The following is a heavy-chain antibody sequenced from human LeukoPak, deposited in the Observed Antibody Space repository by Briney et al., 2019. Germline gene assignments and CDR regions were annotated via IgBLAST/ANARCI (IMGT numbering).Heavy chain of an antibody. D-gene: IGHD2-21*02. V-gene: IGHV4-59*08. J-gene: IGHJ2*01. CDR1: GGSISSYY. CDR3: ASLEVTLYWYFDL. CDR2: IYYSGST. Sequence: SETLSLTCTVSGGSISSYYWSWIRQPPGKGLEWIGYIYYSGSTNYNPSLKSRVTISVDTSKNQFSLKLSSVTAADTAVYYCASLEVTLYWYFDLWGRGTLVTVSS.